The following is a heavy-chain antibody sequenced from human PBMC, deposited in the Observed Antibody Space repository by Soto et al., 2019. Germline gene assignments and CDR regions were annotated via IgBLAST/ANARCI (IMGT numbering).Heavy chain of an antibody. Sequence: SETLSLTCTVSGGSISSGDYYWSWIRQPPGKGLEWIGYIYYSGSTYYNPSLKSRVTISVDTSKNQFSLKLSSVTAADTAVYYCARKRFGYDSSGYDYWGQGTLVTVSS. J-gene: IGHJ4*02. CDR1: GGSISSGDYY. CDR3: ARKRFGYDSSGYDY. V-gene: IGHV4-30-4*01. D-gene: IGHD3-22*01. CDR2: IYYSGST.